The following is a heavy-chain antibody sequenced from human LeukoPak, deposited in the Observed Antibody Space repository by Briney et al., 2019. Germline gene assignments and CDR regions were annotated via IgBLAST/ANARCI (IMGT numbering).Heavy chain of an antibody. D-gene: IGHD2-15*01. CDR1: GFTFSSYS. J-gene: IGHJ5*02. CDR3: ARDWWIGNNWFDP. Sequence: GSLRLSCAASGFTFSSYSMNWVRQAPGKGLEWIGSIYYSGSTYYNPSLKSRATISVDTSKNQFSLKLTSMTAADTAVYYCARDWWIGNNWFDPWGQGTLVTVSS. CDR2: IYYSGST. V-gene: IGHV4-39*07.